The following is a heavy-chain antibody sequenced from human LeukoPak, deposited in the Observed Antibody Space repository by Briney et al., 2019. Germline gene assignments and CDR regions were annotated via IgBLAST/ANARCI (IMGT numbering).Heavy chain of an antibody. CDR2: IYYSGST. Sequence: PSETLSLTCTVSGGSISGYYWSWIRQPPGKGLEWIGYIYYSGSTNYNPSLKSRVTISVDTSKNQFSLKLSSVTAADTAVYYCARGRFNTMVRGAWAAFDIWGQGTMVTVSS. CDR1: GGSISGYY. CDR3: ARGRFNTMVRGAWAAFDI. J-gene: IGHJ3*02. V-gene: IGHV4-59*01. D-gene: IGHD3-10*01.